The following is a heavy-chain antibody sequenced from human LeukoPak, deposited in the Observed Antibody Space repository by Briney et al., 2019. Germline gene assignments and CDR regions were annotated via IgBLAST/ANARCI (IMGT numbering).Heavy chain of an antibody. V-gene: IGHV3-53*01. CDR3: ARGCFCDRSPYCPFDY. J-gene: IGHJ4*02. Sequence: PGGSLRLSCAASGFIVSNNDMSWVRQAPGKGLEWVSLIYSGGRTYYADSVKGRFTISRDNSKNTLYLQMNSLRGEDTAVYYCARGCFCDRSPYCPFDYWGQGTLVTVSS. CDR1: GFIVSNND. D-gene: IGHD3-22*01. CDR2: IYSGGRT.